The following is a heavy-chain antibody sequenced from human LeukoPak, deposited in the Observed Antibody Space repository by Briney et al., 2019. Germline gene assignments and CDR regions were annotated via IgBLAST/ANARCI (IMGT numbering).Heavy chain of an antibody. D-gene: IGHD3-10*01. J-gene: IGHJ4*02. CDR3: ARGGYYYGSGSYYYRVYYFDY. Sequence: SETLSLTCAVYGGSFSGYYWSWIRQPPGKGLEWIGKINHSGSTNCNPSLKSRVTISVDTSKNQFSLKLSSVTAADTAVYYCARGGYYYGSGSYYYRVYYFDYWGQGTLVTVSS. CDR2: INHSGST. CDR1: GGSFSGYY. V-gene: IGHV4-34*01.